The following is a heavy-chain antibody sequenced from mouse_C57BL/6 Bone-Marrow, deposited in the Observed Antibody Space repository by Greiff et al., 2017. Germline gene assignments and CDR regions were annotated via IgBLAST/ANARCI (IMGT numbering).Heavy chain of an antibody. J-gene: IGHJ2*01. Sequence: VQLQQPGAELVKPGASVQLSCKASGYTFTSYWMPWVQQRPGQGLDWIGMIHPNSGSTNYNEKFKSKATLTVDTASSTAYMQLSSLTAEDSAVYYCARGAAHAVDRDYWGQGTTLTVSS. CDR2: IHPNSGST. D-gene: IGHD3-2*02. V-gene: IGHV1-64*01. CDR1: GYTFTSYW. CDR3: ARGAAHAVDRDY.